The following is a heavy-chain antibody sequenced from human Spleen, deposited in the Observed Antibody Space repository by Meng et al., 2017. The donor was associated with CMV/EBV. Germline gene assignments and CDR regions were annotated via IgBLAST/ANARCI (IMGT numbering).Heavy chain of an antibody. V-gene: IGHV3-23*01. CDR2: ISGSGGSA. Sequence: GFTFSIYAMSWVRQPPGKGLEWVSAISGSGGSAYYADSVRGRFTISRDNSKNTLYLQVNSLRAEDTAVYYCAKFIVGATRTAEYFQHWGQGTLVTVSS. D-gene: IGHD1-26*01. CDR3: AKFIVGATRTAEYFQH. CDR1: GFTFSIYA. J-gene: IGHJ1*01.